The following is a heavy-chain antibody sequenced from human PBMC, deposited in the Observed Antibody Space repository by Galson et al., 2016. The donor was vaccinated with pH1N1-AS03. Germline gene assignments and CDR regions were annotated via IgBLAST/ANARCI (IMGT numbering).Heavy chain of an antibody. V-gene: IGHV3-23*01. D-gene: IGHD5-24*01. CDR2: VGGSSGTT. CDR1: GFTFSIYA. Sequence: SLRLSCAASGFTFSIYAMTWVRQVPGKGLEWVSSVGGSSGTTYYADSVKGRFTISRDNSKNTVYLQMNSLRAEDTAVYFCARRSVAEMASGWAWGFDYWGQGTLVTVSS. J-gene: IGHJ4*02. CDR3: ARRSVAEMASGWAWGFDY.